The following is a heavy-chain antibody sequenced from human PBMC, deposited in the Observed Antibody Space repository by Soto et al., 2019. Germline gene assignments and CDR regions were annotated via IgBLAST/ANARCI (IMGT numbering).Heavy chain of an antibody. Sequence: GASVKVSCKASGYTFTSYAMHWVRQAPGQRLEWMGWINAGNGNTKYSQKFQGRVTITRDTSASTAYMELSSLRSEDTAVYYCAGEFLAARLLYYYFGMDVWGQGTTVTVSS. D-gene: IGHD6-6*01. J-gene: IGHJ6*02. CDR2: INAGNGNT. V-gene: IGHV1-3*01. CDR1: GYTFTSYA. CDR3: AGEFLAARLLYYYFGMDV.